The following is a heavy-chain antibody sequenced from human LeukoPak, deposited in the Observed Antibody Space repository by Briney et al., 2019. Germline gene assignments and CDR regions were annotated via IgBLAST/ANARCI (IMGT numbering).Heavy chain of an antibody. Sequence: ASVRVSCKASGYTFTSYGISWVRQAPGQGLEWMGWISAYNGNTNYAQKLQGRVTMTTDTSTSTAYMELRSLRSDDTAVYYCARVGIYCSSTSCYASDFDYWGQGTLATVSS. CDR3: ARVGIYCSSTSCYASDFDY. J-gene: IGHJ4*02. CDR2: ISAYNGNT. CDR1: GYTFTSYG. D-gene: IGHD2-2*01. V-gene: IGHV1-18*01.